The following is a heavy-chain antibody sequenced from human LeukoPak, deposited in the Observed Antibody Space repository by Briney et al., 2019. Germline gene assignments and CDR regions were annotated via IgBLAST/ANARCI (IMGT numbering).Heavy chain of an antibody. CDR2: ISSNGAST. CDR1: GFTFSSYA. D-gene: IGHD6-13*01. CDR3: AKRGSVGTLGHFDY. Sequence: GGSLRLSCAASGFTFSSYAMSWVRQAPWKGLEWVSGISSNGASTYYVDSVKGRFTISRDNSKNTLFLQMNSLRAEDTAVYYCAKRGSVGTLGHFDYWGQGTLVTVSS. J-gene: IGHJ4*02. V-gene: IGHV3-23*01.